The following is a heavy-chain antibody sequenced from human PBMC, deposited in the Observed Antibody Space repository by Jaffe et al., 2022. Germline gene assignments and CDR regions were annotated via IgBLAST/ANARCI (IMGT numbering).Heavy chain of an antibody. V-gene: IGHV1-18*01. CDR3: ARAPYDILTGYWVGTWGRFEVDP. J-gene: IGHJ5*02. CDR2: ISAYNGNT. CDR1: GYTFTSYG. Sequence: QVQLVQSGAEVKKPGASVKVSCKASGYTFTSYGISWVRQAPGQGLEWMGWISAYNGNTNYAQKLQGRVTMTTDTSTSTAYMELRSLRSDDTAVYYCARAPYDILTGYWVGTWGRFEVDPWGQGTLVTVSS. D-gene: IGHD3-9*01.